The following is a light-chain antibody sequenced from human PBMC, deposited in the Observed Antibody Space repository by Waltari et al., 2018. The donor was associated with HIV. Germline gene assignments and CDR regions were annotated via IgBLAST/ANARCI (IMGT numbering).Light chain of an antibody. CDR3: AAWDDSLSGYV. CDR2: RNN. CDR1: SSNIGSNY. Sequence: QSVLTQPPSASGTPGQRVTISCSGSSSNIGSNYGYWYQQLPGTAPKLLIYRNNRRPSWVPVRFSGSKSCTSASLAISGLRSEDEADYYCAAWDDSLSGYVFGTGTKVTVL. V-gene: IGLV1-47*01. J-gene: IGLJ1*01.